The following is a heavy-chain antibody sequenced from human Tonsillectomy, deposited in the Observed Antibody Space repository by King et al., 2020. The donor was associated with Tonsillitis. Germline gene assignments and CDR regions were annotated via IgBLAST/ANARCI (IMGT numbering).Heavy chain of an antibody. CDR2: IYYSGST. Sequence: VQLQESGPGLVKPSETLSLTCTVSGGSISSYYWSWIRQPPGKGLEWIGYIYYSGSTNYNPSLKSRVTISVDTSKNQFSLKLSSVTAADTAVYYCARYGGGWGYFDYWGQGTLVTVSS. V-gene: IGHV4-59*01. D-gene: IGHD1-26*01. CDR1: GGSISSYY. CDR3: ARYGGGWGYFDY. J-gene: IGHJ4*02.